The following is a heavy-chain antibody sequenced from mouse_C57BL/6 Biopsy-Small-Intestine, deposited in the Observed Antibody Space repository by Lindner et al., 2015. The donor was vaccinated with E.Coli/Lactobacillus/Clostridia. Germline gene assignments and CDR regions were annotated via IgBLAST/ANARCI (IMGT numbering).Heavy chain of an antibody. CDR3: ARGERGDFDY. Sequence: VQLQESGAELVKSGASVKISCKASGFAFSSYWMHWVKQRPGKGLEWIGQNYPGDGDTDYNGKFKGKATLTADKSSSTAYMQLSSLTSEDSAVYFCARGERGDFDYWGQGTTLTVSS. CDR1: GFAFSSYW. CDR2: NYPGDGDT. J-gene: IGHJ2*01. V-gene: IGHV1-80*01.